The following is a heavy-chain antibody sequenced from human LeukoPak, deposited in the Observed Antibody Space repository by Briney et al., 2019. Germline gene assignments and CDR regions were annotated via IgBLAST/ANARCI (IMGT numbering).Heavy chain of an antibody. J-gene: IGHJ3*02. CDR2: KKQDGSEK. CDR1: GFTFISYS. V-gene: IGHV3-7*05. D-gene: IGHD3-22*01. CDR3: ARARVPGAYYPDAFDI. Sequence: PGGPRRLSLAAPGFTFISYSRTWFRKAPGKGRNGAANKKQDGSEKYYVDSVKGRFTISRDNAKNSLYLQMNSLRAEDTAVYYCARARVPGAYYPDAFDIWGQGTMVTVSS.